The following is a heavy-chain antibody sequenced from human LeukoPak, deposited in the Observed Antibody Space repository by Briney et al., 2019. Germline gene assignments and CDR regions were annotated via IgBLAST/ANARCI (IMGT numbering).Heavy chain of an antibody. CDR1: GFTFSSYA. CDR3: AKSMCSGGSCQYYFDY. J-gene: IGHJ4*02. V-gene: IGHV3-23*01. CDR2: ISGSGGST. D-gene: IGHD2-15*01. Sequence: GGSLRLSCAASGFTFSSYAMSWVRQAPGKGLEWVSAISGSGGSTYYADSVKGRFTISRDNSKNTLYLQMNSLRAEDTAVYYCAKSMCSGGSCQYYFDYWGQGTLATVSS.